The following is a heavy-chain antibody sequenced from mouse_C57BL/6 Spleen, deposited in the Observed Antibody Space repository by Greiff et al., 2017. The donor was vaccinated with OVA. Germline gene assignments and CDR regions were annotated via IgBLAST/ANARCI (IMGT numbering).Heavy chain of an antibody. CDR3: ARDYGIVYDY. J-gene: IGHJ2*01. CDR2: LNTNNGGT. D-gene: IGHD1-1*01. CDR1: GYTFTDYS. V-gene: IGHV1-26*01. Sequence: EVKLQQSGPELVKPGASVKISCKASGYTFTDYSMNWVKQSHGKSLEWIGNLNTNNGGTSYNQKFKGQATLTVDKASSTAYMELRSLTSEDSAVYDCARDYGIVYDYWGQGTTLTVST.